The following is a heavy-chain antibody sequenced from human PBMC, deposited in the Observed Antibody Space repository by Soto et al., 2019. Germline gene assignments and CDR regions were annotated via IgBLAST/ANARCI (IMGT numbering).Heavy chain of an antibody. V-gene: IGHV3-23*01. CDR1: GFTFSSYA. D-gene: IGHD2-2*01. Sequence: GGSLRLSCAASGFTFSSYAMSWVRQAPGKGLEWVSAISGSGDSTYYADSVKGRFTISRDNSKNTLYLQMNSLRAEDTAVYYCAKEPSLYCTSTSCYLDYWGQGTLVTVSS. CDR3: AKEPSLYCTSTSCYLDY. J-gene: IGHJ4*02. CDR2: ISGSGDST.